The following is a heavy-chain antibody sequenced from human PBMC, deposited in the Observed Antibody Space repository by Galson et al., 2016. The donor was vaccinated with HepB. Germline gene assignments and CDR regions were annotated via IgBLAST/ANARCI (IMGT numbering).Heavy chain of an antibody. CDR3: ASHGGSPSGLLGATEGLDY. Sequence: SLRLSCAASGFSVNNNYMTWVRQAPGKGLEWVSVIYGGGTTYFADSMKGRFTMCRDTSKNTLYLQMNSLRAEDTDVYYCASHGGSPSGLLGATEGLDYWGLGTLVTVSS. CDR1: GFSVNNNY. J-gene: IGHJ4*02. V-gene: IGHV3-53*01. D-gene: IGHD3-16*01. CDR2: IYGGGTT.